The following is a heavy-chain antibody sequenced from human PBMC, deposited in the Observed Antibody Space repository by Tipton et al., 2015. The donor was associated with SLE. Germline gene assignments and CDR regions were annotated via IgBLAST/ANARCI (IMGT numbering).Heavy chain of an antibody. V-gene: IGHV4-59*12. CDR2: IYYSGST. CDR3: ASEMQPRPGYFVH. Sequence: TLSLTCTVSGGSTSSYYWSWIRQPPGKGLEWIGYIYYSGSTNYNPSLKSRLSISVDVSKNQFSLGLKDVTAADTAFYFCASEMQPRPGYFVHWGQGALVTVSS. CDR1: GGSTSSYY. D-gene: IGHD1-14*01. J-gene: IGHJ4*02.